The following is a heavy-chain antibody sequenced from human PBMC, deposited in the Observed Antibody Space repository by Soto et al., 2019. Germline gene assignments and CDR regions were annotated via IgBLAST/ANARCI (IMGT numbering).Heavy chain of an antibody. D-gene: IGHD1-26*01. Sequence: QLQLQESGPGLVKPSETLSLTCTVSGGSISSSSYYWGWIRQPPGKGLEWIGSIYYSGSTYYNPSLKGRVAISVDTSQNQFSLKMSSVTAADTAVYYCARRPGATGSVDYWGQGTLVTVSS. CDR3: ARRPGATGSVDY. CDR1: GGSISSSSYY. CDR2: IYYSGST. J-gene: IGHJ4*02. V-gene: IGHV4-39*01.